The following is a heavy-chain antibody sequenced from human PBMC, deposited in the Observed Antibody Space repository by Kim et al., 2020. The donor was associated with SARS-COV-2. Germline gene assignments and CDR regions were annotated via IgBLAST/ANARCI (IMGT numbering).Heavy chain of an antibody. CDR1: GFTFSSYS. Sequence: RGSLRLSCAASGFTFSSYSMNWVRQAPGKGLEWVSSISSSSSYIYYADSVKGRFTISRDNAKNSLYLQMNSLRAEDTAVYYCARDITMIVVGEYYFDYWGQGTLVTVSS. CDR3: ARDITMIVVGEYYFDY. D-gene: IGHD3-22*01. CDR2: ISSSSSYI. J-gene: IGHJ4*02. V-gene: IGHV3-21*01.